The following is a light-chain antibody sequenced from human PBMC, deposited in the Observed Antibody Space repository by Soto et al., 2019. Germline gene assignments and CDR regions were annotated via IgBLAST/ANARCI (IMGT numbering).Light chain of an antibody. CDR1: EDISTW. Sequence: DIQITHSPSAVSASVVDRVTITCLSSEDISTWLAWYQQKPGKAPKLLIYAASSLQSGVPSRFSGSGSGTDFTLTISSLQPEDFATYYCQHADSFPLINFGQGTRLEIK. V-gene: IGKV1-12*01. CDR2: AAS. J-gene: IGKJ5*01. CDR3: QHADSFPLIN.